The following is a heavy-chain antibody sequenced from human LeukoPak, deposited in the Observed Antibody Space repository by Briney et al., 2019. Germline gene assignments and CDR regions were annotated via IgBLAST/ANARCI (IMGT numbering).Heavy chain of an antibody. CDR2: IIPIFGTA. CDR3: ARKAIHHDSSAVDAFDI. V-gene: IGHV1-69*06. D-gene: IGHD3-22*01. J-gene: IGHJ3*02. Sequence: SVTVSCTASGGTFSSYAISWVRQAPGQGLEWMGGIIPIFGTANYAQKFQGRVTITADKSTSTAYMELSSLRSEDTAVYYCARKAIHHDSSAVDAFDIWGQGTMVTVSS. CDR1: GGTFSSYA.